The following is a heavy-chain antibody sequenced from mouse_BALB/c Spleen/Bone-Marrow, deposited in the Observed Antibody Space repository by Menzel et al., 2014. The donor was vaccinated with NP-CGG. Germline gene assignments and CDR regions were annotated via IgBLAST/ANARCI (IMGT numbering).Heavy chain of an antibody. J-gene: IGHJ3*01. CDR3: ARLSYYGGFAY. Sequence: EVKLVESGGGLVQPGGSLKLSCAASGFDFSRYWMSWVRQAPGKGLEWIGEINPDSSTINHTPSLKDKFIISRDNAKNTLYLQMSKVRSEDTALYYCARLSYYGGFAYWGQGTLVTVSA. CDR2: INPDSSTI. V-gene: IGHV4-1*02. CDR1: GFDFSRYW. D-gene: IGHD1-1*01.